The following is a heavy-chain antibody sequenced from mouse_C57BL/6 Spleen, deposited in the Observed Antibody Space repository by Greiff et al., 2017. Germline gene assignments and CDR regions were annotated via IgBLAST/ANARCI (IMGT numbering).Heavy chain of an antibody. J-gene: IGHJ2*01. D-gene: IGHD1-1*01. CDR2: IRLKSDNYAT. Sequence: EVQGVESGGGLVQPGGSMKLSCVASGFTFSNYWMNWVRQSPEKGLEWVAQIRLKSDNYATHYAESVKGRFTISRDDSKSSVYLQMNNLRAEDTGIYYCTRGVVAPYFDYWGQGTTLTVSS. CDR3: TRGVVAPYFDY. CDR1: GFTFSNYW. V-gene: IGHV6-3*01.